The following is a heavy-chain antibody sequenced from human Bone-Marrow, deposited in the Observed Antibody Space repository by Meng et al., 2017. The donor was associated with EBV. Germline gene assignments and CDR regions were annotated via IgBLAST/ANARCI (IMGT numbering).Heavy chain of an antibody. J-gene: IGHJ4*02. V-gene: IGHV4-34*01. D-gene: IGHD3-22*01. CDR2: INHSGST. Sequence: QVQLQHGGAGLWKPPETLSLTWAVDGGFFSGYYWSWIRQPPGKGLEWIGEINHSGSTNYNPSLKSRVTISVDTSKNQFSLKLSSVTAADTAVYYCASRHYYDSSGYYGFDYWGQGTLVTVSS. CDR3: ASRHYYDSSGYYGFDY. CDR1: GGFFSGYY.